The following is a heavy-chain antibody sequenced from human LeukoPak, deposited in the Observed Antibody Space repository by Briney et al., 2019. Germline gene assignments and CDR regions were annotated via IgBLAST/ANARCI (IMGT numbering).Heavy chain of an antibody. CDR2: INPRGGST. Sequence: ASVKVSCKASGYTFTNFYMHWVRQAPGQGLEWVGIINPRGGSTTSAQKFQGRITLTRDTSTSTFYMELSSLKSQDTAVYYCARDYHGSGSLTTFDYWGQGTLVTVSS. J-gene: IGHJ4*02. CDR1: GYTFTNFY. V-gene: IGHV1-46*01. CDR3: ARDYHGSGSLTTFDY. D-gene: IGHD3-10*01.